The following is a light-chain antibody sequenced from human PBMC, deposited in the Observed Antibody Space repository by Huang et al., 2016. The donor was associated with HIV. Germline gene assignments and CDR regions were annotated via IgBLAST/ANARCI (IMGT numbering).Light chain of an antibody. CDR1: QAINGY. Sequence: DIQMTQSPSSLSASIGDRVTITCRASQAINGYLNWYQQRPSQAPRLRIFDASTLHSGCPSRFSGSGSGTDFTLTINNVQSEDVATYFCQQSYSNLITFGQGSRL. CDR2: DAS. V-gene: IGKV1-39*01. CDR3: QQSYSNLIT. J-gene: IGKJ5*01.